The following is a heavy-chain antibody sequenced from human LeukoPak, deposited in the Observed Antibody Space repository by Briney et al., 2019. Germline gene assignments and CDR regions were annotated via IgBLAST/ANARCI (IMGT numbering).Heavy chain of an antibody. CDR1: GYTFTGYY. Sequence: ASVKVSCKASGYTFTGYYMHWVRQAPGQGLEWMGWISAYNGNTNYAQKLQGRVTMTTDTSTSTAYMELRSLRSDDTAVYYCARDSYAYPSEYGMDVWGQGTTVTVSS. J-gene: IGHJ6*02. CDR2: ISAYNGNT. CDR3: ARDSYAYPSEYGMDV. V-gene: IGHV1-18*04. D-gene: IGHD2-2*02.